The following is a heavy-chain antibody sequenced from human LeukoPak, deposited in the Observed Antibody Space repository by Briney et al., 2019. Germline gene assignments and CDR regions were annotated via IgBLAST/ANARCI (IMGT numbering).Heavy chain of an antibody. J-gene: IGHJ4*02. CDR3: AREGGTSGTSTLDF. D-gene: IGHD1-1*01. CDR1: GFTFSGYG. Sequence: PGGSLRLSCAASGFTFSGYGMHWVRQAPGKGLEWVAFIRYDGSNEYYADSVKGRFTISRDKSKNTLYLQMNSLRAEDTAIYYCAREGGTSGTSTLDFWGQGTLVTVSS. V-gene: IGHV3-30*02. CDR2: IRYDGSNE.